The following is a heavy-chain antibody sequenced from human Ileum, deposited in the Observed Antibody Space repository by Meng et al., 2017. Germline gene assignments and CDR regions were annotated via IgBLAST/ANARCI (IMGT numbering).Heavy chain of an antibody. V-gene: IGHV3-74*01. CDR2: INSDGSST. CDR3: ARRAVAGNPLDY. J-gene: IGHJ4*02. D-gene: IGHD6-19*01. Sequence: GGSLRLSCAASGFTFSSYWMHWVRQAPGKGLVWVSRINSDGSSTSYADSVKGRFTISRDNAKNTLYLQMNSLRAEDTAVYYCARRAVAGNPLDYWGQGTLDTVSS. CDR1: GFTFSSYW.